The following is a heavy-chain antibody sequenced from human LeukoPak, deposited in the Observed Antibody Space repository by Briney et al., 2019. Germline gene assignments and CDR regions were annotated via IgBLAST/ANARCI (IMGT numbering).Heavy chain of an antibody. V-gene: IGHV3-48*04. CDR3: ARMGSGGPLSSIAAAGGAFDI. Sequence: GGSLRLSCAASGFTFSSYGMHWVRQAPGKGLEWVSYISSSSSTIYYADSVKGRFTISRDNAKNSLYLQMNSLRAEDTAVYYCARMGSGGPLSSIAAAGGAFDIWGQGTMVTVSS. CDR1: GFTFSSYG. D-gene: IGHD6-13*01. CDR2: ISSSSSTI. J-gene: IGHJ3*02.